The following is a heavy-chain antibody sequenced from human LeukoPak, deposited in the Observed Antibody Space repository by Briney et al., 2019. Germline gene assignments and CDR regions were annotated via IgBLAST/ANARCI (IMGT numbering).Heavy chain of an antibody. CDR1: GFTFSSYA. CDR2: ISGSGGRT. J-gene: IGHJ4*02. Sequence: GGSLRLSCAASGFTFSSYAINWVRQAPGKGLEWVSGISGSGGRTNYADSVKGRFTISRDNSKNTLYLQMNSLRAEDTAVYYCAASVEGTMILVIRGSDYWGQGTLVTVSS. CDR3: AASVEGTMILVIRGSDY. V-gene: IGHV3-23*01. D-gene: IGHD3-22*01.